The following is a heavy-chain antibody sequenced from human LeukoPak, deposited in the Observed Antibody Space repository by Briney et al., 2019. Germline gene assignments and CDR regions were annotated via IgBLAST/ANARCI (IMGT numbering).Heavy chain of an antibody. V-gene: IGHV1-2*02. CDR3: ARDRCSSTSCYAPDV. Sequence: GASVKVSCKASGYTFTGYYMHWVRQAPGQGLEWMGWINPNSCGTNYAQKFQGRVTMTRDTSISTAYMELSRLRSDDTAVYYCARDRCSSTSCYAPDVWGKGTTVTVSS. D-gene: IGHD2-2*01. J-gene: IGHJ6*04. CDR1: GYTFTGYY. CDR2: INPNSCGT.